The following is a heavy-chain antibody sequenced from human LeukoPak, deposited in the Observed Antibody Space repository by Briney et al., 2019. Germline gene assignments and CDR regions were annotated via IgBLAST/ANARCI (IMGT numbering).Heavy chain of an antibody. V-gene: IGHV3-48*01. CDR3: ASSTPGGYDFK. CDR1: GFTFSSYS. D-gene: IGHD5-12*01. J-gene: IGHJ4*02. CDR2: ISSSSSTI. Sequence: AGGSLRLSCAASGFTFSSYSMIWVRQAPGKGLEWVSYISSSSSTIYYADSVKGRFTISRDNAKKSLYLQMNSLRAEDTAVYYCASSTPGGYDFKWGQGTLVTVSS.